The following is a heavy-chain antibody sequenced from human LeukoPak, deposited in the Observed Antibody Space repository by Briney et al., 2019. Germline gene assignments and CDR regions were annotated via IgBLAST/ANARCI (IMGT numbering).Heavy chain of an antibody. CDR3: ARGNSGYDLNFDY. V-gene: IGHV3-48*02. D-gene: IGHD5-12*01. J-gene: IGHJ4*02. CDR1: GFTVSSNY. CDR2: ISSSSSTI. Sequence: GGSLRLSCAASGFTVSSNYMSWVRQAPGKGLEWVSYISSSSSTIYYADSVKGRFTISRDNAKNSLYLQMNSLRDEDTAVYYCARGNSGYDLNFDYWGQGTLVTVSS.